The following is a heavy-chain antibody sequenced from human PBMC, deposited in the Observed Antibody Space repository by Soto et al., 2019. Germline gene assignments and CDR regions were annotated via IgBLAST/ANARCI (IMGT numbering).Heavy chain of an antibody. CDR2: MSPHSGNT. CDR1: GYIFTNYD. D-gene: IGHD2-2*02. J-gene: IGHJ4*02. CDR3: ARGSIAIIFEQN. Sequence: ASVKVSCKASGYIFTNYDISWVRQAPGQGLEWMGWMSPHSGNTGYAQKFQGRVTMTRDTSISTAYMELSSLTSEDTALYYCARGSIAIIFEQNRGQGTLVTVSS. V-gene: IGHV1-8*01.